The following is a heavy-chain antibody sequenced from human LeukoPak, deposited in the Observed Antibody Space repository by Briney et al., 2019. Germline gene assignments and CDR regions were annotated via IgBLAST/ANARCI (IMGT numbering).Heavy chain of an antibody. J-gene: IGHJ4*02. CDR2: IYYSGST. D-gene: IGHD6-19*01. V-gene: IGHV4-59*01. CDR3: ARVTRYSSGWYPFDY. CDR1: GGSISSYY. Sequence: VKPSETLSLTCTVSGGSISSYYWSWIRQPPGKGLEWIGYIYYSGSTNYNPSLKGRVTISVDTSKNQFSLKLSSVTAADTAVYYCARVTRYSSGWYPFDYWGQGTLVTVSS.